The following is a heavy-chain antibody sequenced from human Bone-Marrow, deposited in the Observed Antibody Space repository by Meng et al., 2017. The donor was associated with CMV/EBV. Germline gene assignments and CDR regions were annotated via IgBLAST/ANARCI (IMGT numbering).Heavy chain of an antibody. Sequence: VQPGAWAQKPGSSVKVSGKASGGTVTSYAISWVRQAPGQGLEWMGGIIPIFGKANYAQKFQGRVTITADESTSTAYMELSILRSEDTAVYYCARGLRPRYWFDPWGQGTLVTVSS. CDR1: GGTVTSYA. D-gene: IGHD5-12*01. V-gene: IGHV1-69*01. CDR3: ARGLRPRYWFDP. CDR2: IIPIFGKA. J-gene: IGHJ5*02.